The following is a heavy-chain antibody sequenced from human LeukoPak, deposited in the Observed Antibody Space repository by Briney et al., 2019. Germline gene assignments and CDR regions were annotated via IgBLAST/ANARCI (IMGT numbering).Heavy chain of an antibody. D-gene: IGHD3/OR15-3a*01. CDR1: GFTLSDYV. J-gene: IGHJ6*02. Sequence: GGSLRLSCAASGFTLSDYVIHWVRHPIGKGLDWVSGLGSAGDKYHAGSERGRFTISREDAENSVYLQMNGLRPEDTAIYYCARAKRETSTRPWTSGMDVWGQGTRVTVSS. CDR2: LGSAGDK. CDR3: ARAKRETSTRPWTSGMDV. V-gene: IGHV3-13*01.